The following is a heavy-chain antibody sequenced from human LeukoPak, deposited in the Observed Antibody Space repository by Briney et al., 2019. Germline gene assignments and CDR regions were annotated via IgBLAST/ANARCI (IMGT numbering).Heavy chain of an antibody. J-gene: IGHJ3*01. CDR3: ARWGSSSSVSP. CDR2: IYYSGST. D-gene: IGHD6-13*01. Sequence: PSETLSLTCTVSGGSISSGGYYWSWIRQHPGKGLEWIGYIYYSGSTYYNPSLKSRVTISVDTSKNQFSLKLSSVTAADTAVYYCARWGSSSSVSPWGQGTMVTVSS. CDR1: GGSISSGGYY. V-gene: IGHV4-31*03.